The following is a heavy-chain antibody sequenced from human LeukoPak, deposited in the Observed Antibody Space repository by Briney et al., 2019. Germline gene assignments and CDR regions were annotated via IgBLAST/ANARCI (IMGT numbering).Heavy chain of an antibody. D-gene: IGHD1-1*01. V-gene: IGHV3-7*01. Sequence: GGSLRLSCTASGFTLSTSWMSWVRQAPGRGLEWVASIKRDGSQKYYVDSVKGRFTISRDNVQNSLYLQMNSLRAEDTAVYYCARLFRDVTTFDYWGQGTLVTVSS. J-gene: IGHJ4*02. CDR1: GFTLSTSW. CDR3: ARLFRDVTTFDY. CDR2: IKRDGSQK.